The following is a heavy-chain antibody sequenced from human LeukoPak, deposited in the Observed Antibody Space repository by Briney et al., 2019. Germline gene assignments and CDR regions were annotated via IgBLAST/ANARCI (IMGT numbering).Heavy chain of an antibody. CDR1: GGSISTSSYY. J-gene: IGHJ6*02. Sequence: SETLSLTCTVSGGSISTSSYYWGWLRQPPGKGLEWVGSIYYSGSSYHNPSLKSRVTISVDTSKNQFSLKLSSVTAADTAVYYCARDVSGLFPRSMVRGVIIKGMDVWGQGTTVTVSS. V-gene: IGHV4-39*07. D-gene: IGHD3-10*01. CDR3: ARDVSGLFPRSMVRGVIIKGMDV. CDR2: IYYSGSS.